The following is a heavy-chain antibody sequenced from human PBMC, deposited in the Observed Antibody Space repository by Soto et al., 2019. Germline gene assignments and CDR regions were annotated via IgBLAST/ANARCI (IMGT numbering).Heavy chain of an antibody. CDR3: RSSSRYSTDV. Sequence: QLQLQESGPGLVKPSETLSLSCTVSGCSITSSFYWGWIRLPPGKGLEWIGSIYGTGNTYYNPSPKGRVTISADTSKNQSSLNMISVTAADTAVYYCRSSSRYSTDVWGQGATVTVSS. CDR1: GCSITSSFY. J-gene: IGHJ6*02. V-gene: IGHV4-39*01. CDR2: IYGTGNT. D-gene: IGHD6-13*01.